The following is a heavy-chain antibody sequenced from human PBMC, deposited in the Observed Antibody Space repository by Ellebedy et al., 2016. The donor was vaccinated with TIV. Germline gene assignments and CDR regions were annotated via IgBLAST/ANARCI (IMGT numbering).Heavy chain of an antibody. J-gene: IGHJ4*02. V-gene: IGHV3-23*01. CDR2: ISGSGGST. CDR1: GFTFSSYA. CDR3: AKDPGGIAVAVVGN. D-gene: IGHD6-19*01. Sequence: ESLKISXAASGFTFSSYAMSWVRQAPGKGLEWVSGISGSGGSTYYADSVKGRFTISRDNSKNTLYLQMNSLRAEDTAVYYCAKDPGGIAVAVVGNWGQGTLVTVSS.